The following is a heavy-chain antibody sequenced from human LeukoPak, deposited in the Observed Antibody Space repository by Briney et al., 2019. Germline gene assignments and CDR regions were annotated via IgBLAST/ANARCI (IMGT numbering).Heavy chain of an antibody. D-gene: IGHD3-22*01. J-gene: IGHJ4*02. CDR1: GYTFTSYG. CDR3: AARTYYYDSSGPTGDY. CDR2: IVVGSGNT. Sequence: SVKVSCKASGYTFTSYGISWVRQARGQRLEWIGWIVVGSGNTNYAQKFQERVTITRDMSTSTAYMELSSLRSEDTAVYYCAARTYYYDSSGPTGDYWGQGTLVTVSS. V-gene: IGHV1-58*02.